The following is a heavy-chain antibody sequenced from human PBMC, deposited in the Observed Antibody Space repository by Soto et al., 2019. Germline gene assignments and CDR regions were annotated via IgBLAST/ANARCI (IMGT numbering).Heavy chain of an antibody. Sequence: EVQLLESGGGFVQPGGSLRLSCAASGFTFSDYAMTWVRQAPGKGLEWVSAITSSGSSTYYAESVKGRFTISRDNSKSTLYLLTNSLRAEDTATYYCAKGAEGYVVSSLDYWGQGTLVTVSS. CDR2: ITSSGSST. CDR3: AKGAEGYVVSSLDY. V-gene: IGHV3-23*01. D-gene: IGHD6-6*01. CDR1: GFTFSDYA. J-gene: IGHJ4*02.